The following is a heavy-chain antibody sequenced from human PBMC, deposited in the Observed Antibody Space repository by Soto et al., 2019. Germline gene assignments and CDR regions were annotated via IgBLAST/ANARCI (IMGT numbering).Heavy chain of an antibody. Sequence: ASVKVSCKASGGTFISYAISWVRQAPGQGLEWMGGIIPIFGTANYAQKFQGRVTITADESTSTAYMELSSLRSEDTAMYYCARDEDTAMVRDYYYYGMDVWGQGTTVTVSS. CDR2: IIPIFGTA. V-gene: IGHV1-69*13. J-gene: IGHJ6*02. D-gene: IGHD5-18*01. CDR1: GGTFISYA. CDR3: ARDEDTAMVRDYYYYGMDV.